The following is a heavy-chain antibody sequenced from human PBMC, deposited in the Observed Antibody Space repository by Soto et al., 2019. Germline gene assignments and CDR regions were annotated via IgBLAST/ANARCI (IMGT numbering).Heavy chain of an antibody. CDR2: IYYSGST. CDR3: AREYSSSNYYYYGMDV. V-gene: IGHV4-59*01. J-gene: IGHJ6*02. Sequence: PSETLSLTCTVSGGSISSYYWSWIRQPPGKGLEWIGYIYYSGSTNYNPSLKSRVTISVDTSKNQFSLKLSSVTAADTAVYYCAREYSSSNYYYYGMDVWGQGTTVTVSS. CDR1: GGSISSYY. D-gene: IGHD6-6*01.